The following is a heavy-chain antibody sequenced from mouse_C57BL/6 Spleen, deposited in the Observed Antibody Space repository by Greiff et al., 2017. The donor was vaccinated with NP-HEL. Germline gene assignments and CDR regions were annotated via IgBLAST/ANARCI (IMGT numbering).Heavy chain of an antibody. Sequence: EVKVEESGGGLVQPGESLKLSCESNEYEFPSHDMSWVRKTPEKRLELVAAINSDGGSTYYPDTMERRFIISRDNTKKTLYLQMSSLRSEDTALYYCARHERDYGGFAYWGQGTLVTVSA. CDR2: INSDGGST. J-gene: IGHJ3*01. D-gene: IGHD2-4*01. CDR1: EYEFPSHD. CDR3: ARHERDYGGFAY. V-gene: IGHV5-2*03.